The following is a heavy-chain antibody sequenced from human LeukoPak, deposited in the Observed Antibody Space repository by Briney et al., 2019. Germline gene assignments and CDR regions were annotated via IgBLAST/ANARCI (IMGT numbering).Heavy chain of an antibody. V-gene: IGHV1-2*02. D-gene: IGHD1-14*01. CDR1: GYTFTGYY. J-gene: IGHJ4*02. Sequence: ASVTVSCKASGYTFTGYYMHWVRQAPGQGLEWMGWINPNSGGTNYAQKFQGRVTMTRDMSISTAYMELSRLRSDDTAVYYCARDRIPHRVAHLSYWGQGTLVTVSS. CDR2: INPNSGGT. CDR3: ARDRIPHRVAHLSY.